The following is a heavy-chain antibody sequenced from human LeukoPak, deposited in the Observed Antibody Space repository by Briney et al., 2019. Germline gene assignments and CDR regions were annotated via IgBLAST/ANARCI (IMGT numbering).Heavy chain of an antibody. V-gene: IGHV4-4*02. CDR2: IYHSGST. Sequence: SETLSLTCTVSGGSISSSNWWSWVRQPPGKGLEWIGEIYHSGSTNYNPSLKSRVTISVDKSKNQFSLKLSSVTAADTAVYYCARGVGVVVAATLDYWGQGTLVTVPS. CDR3: ARGVGVVVAATLDY. D-gene: IGHD2-15*01. J-gene: IGHJ4*02. CDR1: GGSISSSNW.